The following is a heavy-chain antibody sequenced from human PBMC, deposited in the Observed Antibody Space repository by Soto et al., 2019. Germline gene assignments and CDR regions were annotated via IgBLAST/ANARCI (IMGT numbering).Heavy chain of an antibody. Sequence: PSETLSLTCTVSGGSISSSSYYWGWIRQPPGKGLEWIGSIYYSGSTYYNPSLKSRVTISVDTSKNQFSLKLSSVTAADTAVYYCARQSYDILTGYSSPYYFDYWGQGTLVTVSS. J-gene: IGHJ4*02. V-gene: IGHV4-39*01. CDR2: IYYSGST. CDR1: GGSISSSSYY. D-gene: IGHD3-9*01. CDR3: ARQSYDILTGYSSPYYFDY.